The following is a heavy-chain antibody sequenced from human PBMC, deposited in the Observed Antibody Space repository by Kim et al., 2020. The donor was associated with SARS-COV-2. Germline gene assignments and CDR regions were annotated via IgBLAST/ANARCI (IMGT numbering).Heavy chain of an antibody. Sequence: AASVKGSYTISRDVSKTSLYLQMNSLKTEDPAVYYCARVLTDYGDYVFGYWGQGTLVTVSS. D-gene: IGHD4-17*01. V-gene: IGHV3-72*01. J-gene: IGHJ4*02. CDR3: ARVLTDYGDYVFGY.